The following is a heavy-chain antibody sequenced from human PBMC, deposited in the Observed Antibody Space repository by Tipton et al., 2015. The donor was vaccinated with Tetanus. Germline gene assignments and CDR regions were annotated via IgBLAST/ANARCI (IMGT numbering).Heavy chain of an antibody. CDR1: DVSISDYY. D-gene: IGHD3-10*01. CDR3: ARAGRPLGETRRVYRVPLWYFDL. V-gene: IGHV4-4*07. CDR2: IYSGGGT. Sequence: TLSLTCTVSDVSISDYYWTWIRQPAGKGLGWIGHIYSGGGTYYNPSLKSRVTISVDTSKNQFSLGLSSVTAADTAVYYCARAGRPLGETRRVYRVPLWYFDLWGRGTLVTVSS. J-gene: IGHJ2*01.